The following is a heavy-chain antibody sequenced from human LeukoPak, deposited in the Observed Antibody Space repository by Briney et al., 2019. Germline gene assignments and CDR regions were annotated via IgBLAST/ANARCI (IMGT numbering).Heavy chain of an antibody. CDR1: GFTFSSYA. J-gene: IGHJ4*02. CDR2: ISSSSSTI. V-gene: IGHV3-48*01. CDR3: ARALRGEGSGATGHY. Sequence: PGGSLRLSCAASGFTFSSYAMSWVRQAPGKGLEWVSAISSSSSTIYYADSVKGRFTISRDNAKNSLYLQMNSLRAEDTAVYYCARALRGEGSGATGHYWGRGTLVTVSS. D-gene: IGHD3-10*01.